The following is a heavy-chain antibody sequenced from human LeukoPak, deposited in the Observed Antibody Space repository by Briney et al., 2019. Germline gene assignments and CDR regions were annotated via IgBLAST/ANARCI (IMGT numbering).Heavy chain of an antibody. CDR2: ISSTSDTI. J-gene: IGHJ4*02. CDR1: GFIFSTYG. V-gene: IGHV3-48*02. CDR3: ARDQNSGFDH. Sequence: QPGGSLRLSCAASGFIFSTYGMNWVRQAPGKGLEWVSYISSTSDTIYYADSVKGRFTISRDNARNSLYLQMNSLGDEDTAVYYCARDQNSGFDHWGQGTLVTVSS. D-gene: IGHD2/OR15-2a*01.